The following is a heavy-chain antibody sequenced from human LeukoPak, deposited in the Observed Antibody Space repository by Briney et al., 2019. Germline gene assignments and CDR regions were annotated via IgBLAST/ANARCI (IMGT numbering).Heavy chain of an antibody. Sequence: GGSLRLSCAAPGFIFSDDYMSWIRQTPEKGLEWLSYISSSSGYKNYADSLKGRFTISRDNAKISVYLQMNSLSAEDTAVYYCARQGLYDSSDFWTFQHWGQGTLVTVSS. J-gene: IGHJ1*01. D-gene: IGHD3/OR15-3a*01. CDR3: ARQGLYDSSDFWTFQH. CDR1: GFIFSDDY. V-gene: IGHV3-11*06. CDR2: ISSSSGYK.